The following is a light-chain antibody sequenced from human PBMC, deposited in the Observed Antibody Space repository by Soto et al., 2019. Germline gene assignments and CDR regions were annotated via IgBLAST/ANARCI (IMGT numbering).Light chain of an antibody. CDR1: QSVSSY. CDR3: PQRSNGPPALT. Sequence: EIVLTQSPATLSLSPGERATLSCRASQSVSSYLAWYQQKPGQAPRLLIYDASNRATGIPARFSGSGSGTACLLHISRLEHHGWAVYYCPQRSNGPPALTFGG. J-gene: IGKJ4*01. V-gene: IGKV3-11*01. CDR2: DAS.